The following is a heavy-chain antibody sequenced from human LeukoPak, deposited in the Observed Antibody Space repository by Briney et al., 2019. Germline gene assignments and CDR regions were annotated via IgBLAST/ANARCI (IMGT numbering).Heavy chain of an antibody. Sequence: SETLSLTCTVSGGSISSYYWSWIRQPPGKGLEWIGYIYYSGSTNYNPSLKSRVTISVDTSKNQFSLKLSSVTAADTAVYYCARARGLITPDWFDPWGQGTLVTVSS. CDR2: IYYSGST. CDR1: GGSISSYY. D-gene: IGHD3-10*01. CDR3: ARARGLITPDWFDP. V-gene: IGHV4-59*01. J-gene: IGHJ5*02.